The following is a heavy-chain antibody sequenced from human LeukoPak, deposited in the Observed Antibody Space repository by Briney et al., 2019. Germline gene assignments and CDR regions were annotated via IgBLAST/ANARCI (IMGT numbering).Heavy chain of an antibody. CDR3: ITDSGDYASH. Sequence: GGSLRLSCAAPGFTFTTAWMSWVRQAPGQGLEWVGRTKSKNDGGTTDYAAPVKGRFTISRDDSKNTLYLQMNGLKSEDTAVYYCITDSGDYASHWGQGTLVTVSS. J-gene: IGHJ4*02. CDR1: GFTFTTAW. V-gene: IGHV3-15*01. CDR2: TKSKNDGGTT. D-gene: IGHD2-2*01.